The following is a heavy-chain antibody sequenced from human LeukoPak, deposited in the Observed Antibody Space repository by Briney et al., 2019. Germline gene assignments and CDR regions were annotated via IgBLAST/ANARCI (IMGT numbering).Heavy chain of an antibody. D-gene: IGHD3-22*01. CDR3: ATYSSLNRREFQY. Sequence: GGSLRLSCEGSGFTFSNYWMGWVRQAPGKGLQWVANIKTDGSEKYYVDSVKGRFTISRDNAKNSLYLQMNSLRAEDTAVYYCATYSSLNRREFQYWGQGALLTVSS. CDR2: IKTDGSEK. V-gene: IGHV3-7*01. J-gene: IGHJ1*01. CDR1: GFTFSNYW.